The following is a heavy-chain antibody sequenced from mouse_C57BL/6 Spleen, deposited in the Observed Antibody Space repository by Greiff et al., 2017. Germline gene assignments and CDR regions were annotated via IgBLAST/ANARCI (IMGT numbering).Heavy chain of an antibody. CDR2: ISYDGSN. CDR1: GYSITSGDY. J-gene: IGHJ1*03. V-gene: IGHV3-6*01. Sequence: ESGPGLVKPSQSLSLTCSVTGYSITSGDYWNWIRQFPGNKLEWMGYISYDGSNNYNPSLKNRISITRDTSKNQFFLKLNSVTTEDTATYYCARVMGWYFDVWGTGTTVTVSS. CDR3: ARVMGWYFDV. D-gene: IGHD2-3*01.